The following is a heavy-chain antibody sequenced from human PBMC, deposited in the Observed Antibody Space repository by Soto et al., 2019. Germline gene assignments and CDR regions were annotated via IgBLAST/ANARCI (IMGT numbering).Heavy chain of an antibody. V-gene: IGHV1-69*06. CDR2: IIPIFGTA. Sequence: VASVKVSCKASGGTFSSYAISWVRQAPGQGLEWMGGIIPIFGTANYAQKFQGRVTITADKSTSTAYMELSSLRSEDTAVYYCARNLPAYCGGDCYLHDAFDIWGQGTMVTVS. J-gene: IGHJ3*02. D-gene: IGHD2-21*02. CDR3: ARNLPAYCGGDCYLHDAFDI. CDR1: GGTFSSYA.